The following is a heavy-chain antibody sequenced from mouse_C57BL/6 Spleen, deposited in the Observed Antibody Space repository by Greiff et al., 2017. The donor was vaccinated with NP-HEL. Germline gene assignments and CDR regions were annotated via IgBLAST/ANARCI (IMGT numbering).Heavy chain of an antibody. CDR3: ARDSSGRAWFAY. CDR1: GYTFTSYW. D-gene: IGHD3-2*02. J-gene: IGHJ3*01. Sequence: VQLQQSGAELVKPGASVKLSCKASGYTFTSYWMHWVKQRPGQGLEWIGMIHPNSGSTNYNEKFKSKATLTVDTSSSTAYMQLSSLTSEDSAVYYCARDSSGRAWFAYWGQGTLVTVSA. CDR2: IHPNSGST. V-gene: IGHV1-64*01.